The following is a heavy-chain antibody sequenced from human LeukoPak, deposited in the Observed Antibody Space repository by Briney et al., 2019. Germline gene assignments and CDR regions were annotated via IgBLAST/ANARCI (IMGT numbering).Heavy chain of an antibody. D-gene: IGHD2-2*01. CDR3: ARDGVDCSSTSCYYYYYYYYMDV. Sequence: GGSLRLSCAASGFTFSDYSMNWVRQAPGKGLEWVSSISSSSYIYSADSVKGRFTISRDNSKNTLYLQMNSLRAEDTAVYYCARDGVDCSSTSCYYYYYYYYMDVWGKGTTVTVSS. CDR2: ISSSSYI. V-gene: IGHV3-69-1*01. CDR1: GFTFSDYS. J-gene: IGHJ6*03.